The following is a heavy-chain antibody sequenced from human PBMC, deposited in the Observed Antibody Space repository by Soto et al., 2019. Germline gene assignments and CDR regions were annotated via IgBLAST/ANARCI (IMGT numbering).Heavy chain of an antibody. J-gene: IGHJ4*02. Sequence: SETLSLTCTVSGGSISSSSYYWGWIRQPPGKGLEWIGSIYYSGSTYYNPSLKSRATISVDTSKNQFSLKLSSVTAADTAVYYCASTVRYFDWLLSDFDYWGQGTLVTVSS. CDR1: GGSISSSSYY. V-gene: IGHV4-39*01. CDR3: ASTVRYFDWLLSDFDY. CDR2: IYYSGST. D-gene: IGHD3-9*01.